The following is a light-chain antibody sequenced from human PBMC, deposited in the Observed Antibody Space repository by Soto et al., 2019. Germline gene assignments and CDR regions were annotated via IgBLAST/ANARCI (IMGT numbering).Light chain of an antibody. CDR2: DAS. CDR3: QQHSNF. CDR1: QSVSSSY. J-gene: IGKJ3*01. V-gene: IGKV3D-20*02. Sequence: EIVLTQSPCTLSLSPGERATLSCRASQSVSSSYSAWYQQIPGQAPRLLIYDASNRATGIPARFSGSGSGTDFTLTISSLEPEDFAIYYCQQHSNFFAPGTKVDI.